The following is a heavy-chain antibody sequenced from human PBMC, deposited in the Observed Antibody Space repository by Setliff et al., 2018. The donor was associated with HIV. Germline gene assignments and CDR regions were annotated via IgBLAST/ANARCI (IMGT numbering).Heavy chain of an antibody. CDR3: ARRIDNSGSFPDKNWFDT. J-gene: IGHJ5*02. CDR1: GGSISSYC. V-gene: IGHV4-4*09. Sequence: SETLSLTCTVSGGSISSYCWNWIRQPPGGGLEWVGFTFTSGSTKYNPSLQSRVTMSIDTSKNQFSLKLTSVTAADTAVYYGARRIDNSGSFPDKNWFDTWGRGSLVTVSS. CDR2: TFTSGST. D-gene: IGHD3-10*01.